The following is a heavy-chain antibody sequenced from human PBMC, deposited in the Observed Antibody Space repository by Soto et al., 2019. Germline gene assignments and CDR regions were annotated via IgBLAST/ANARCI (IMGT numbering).Heavy chain of an antibody. Sequence: EVQLLESGGGLVQPGGSLRLSCAASGFTFGNFAMAWVRQAPGKGLEWVSTMVVSGVTVYADSVKGRFTISRDQSKNVLYLQMNSLRAEDTALYYCAKEPGVPGRGLDSWGQGTLVTVSS. J-gene: IGHJ4*02. V-gene: IGHV3-23*01. CDR1: GFTFGNFA. D-gene: IGHD3-3*01. CDR2: MVVSGVT. CDR3: AKEPGVPGRGLDS.